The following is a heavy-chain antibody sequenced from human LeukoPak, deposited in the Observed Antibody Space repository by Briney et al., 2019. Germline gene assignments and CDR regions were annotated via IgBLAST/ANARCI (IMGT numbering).Heavy chain of an antibody. V-gene: IGHV3-21*01. D-gene: IGHD6-13*01. J-gene: IGHJ4*02. CDR2: ISSSSSYI. CDR3: ARDLSSSFDY. CDR1: GFTLSSYS. Sequence: GGSPRLSCAASGFTLSSYSMNWVRQAPGKGLEWVSSISSSSSYIYYADSVKGRFTISRDNAKNSLYLQMNSLRAEDTAVYYCARDLSSSFDYWGQGTLVTVSS.